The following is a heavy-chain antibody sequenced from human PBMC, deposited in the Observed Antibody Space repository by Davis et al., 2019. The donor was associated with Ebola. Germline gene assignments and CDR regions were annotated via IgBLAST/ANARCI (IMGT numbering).Heavy chain of an antibody. V-gene: IGHV4-34*01. J-gene: IGHJ4*02. D-gene: IGHD3-3*02. CDR3: AIFGVVIDY. CDR1: GGSFSGYY. CDR2: INHSGST. Sequence: SETLSLTCAVYGGSFSGYYWSWIRQPPGKGLEWIGEINHSGSTNYNPSLKSRVTISVDTSKNQFSLKLSSVTAGDTAVYYCAIFGVVIDYWGQGTLVTVSS.